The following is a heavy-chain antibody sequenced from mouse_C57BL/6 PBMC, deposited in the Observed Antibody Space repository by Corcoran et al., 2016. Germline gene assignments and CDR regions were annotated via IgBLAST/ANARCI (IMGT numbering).Heavy chain of an antibody. J-gene: IGHJ2*01. V-gene: IGHV3-6*01. Sequence: DVQLQESGPGLVKPSQSLYLTCSVTGYSITSGYYWNWIRQFPGNKLEWMGYISYDGSNNYNPSLKNRISITRDTSKNQFFLKLNSVTTEDTATYYCARGIYDGYVLDYWGQGTTLTVSS. CDR2: ISYDGSN. CDR1: GYSITSGYY. D-gene: IGHD2-3*01. CDR3: ARGIYDGYVLDY.